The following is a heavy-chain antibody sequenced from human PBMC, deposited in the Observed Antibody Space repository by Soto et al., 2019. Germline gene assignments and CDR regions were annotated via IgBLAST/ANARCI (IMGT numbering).Heavy chain of an antibody. J-gene: IGHJ4*02. Sequence: QVQLQESGPGLLEPSETLALTCDVSGDSISSHYCMWIRQPPGKGLESIGYLYYGRSANYNPSLKSRVTLSVDTSTNQCSLTRSSMTAADTAVYYCALRSMAVVPEYWGQGTLVTVSS. CDR2: LYYGRSA. D-gene: IGHD3-22*01. CDR3: ALRSMAVVPEY. V-gene: IGHV4-59*11. CDR1: GDSISSHY.